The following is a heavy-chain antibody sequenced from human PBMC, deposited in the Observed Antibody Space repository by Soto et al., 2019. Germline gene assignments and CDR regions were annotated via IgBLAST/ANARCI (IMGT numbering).Heavy chain of an antibody. CDR1: GFTFSDYH. Sequence: VGSLRLSCAASGFTFSDYHMSWVRQAPGKGLEWVSYIGSSSANYADSVKGRFTISRDNAKSSLYLQMNSLRPEDTALYYCARGPCRTTSCRTTYSGMDVWGQGTTVTVSS. D-gene: IGHD2-2*01. J-gene: IGHJ6*02. V-gene: IGHV3-11*06. CDR3: ARGPCRTTSCRTTYSGMDV. CDR2: IGSSSA.